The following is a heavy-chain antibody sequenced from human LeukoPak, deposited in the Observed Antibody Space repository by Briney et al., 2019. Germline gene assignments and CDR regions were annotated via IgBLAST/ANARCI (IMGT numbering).Heavy chain of an antibody. V-gene: IGHV1-69*01. CDR1: GGTFSSYA. Sequence: SVKVSCKASGGTFSSYATSWVRQAPGQGLEWMGGIIPIFGTANYAQKFQGRVTITADESTSTAYMELSSLRSEDTAVYYCARSSGGYSGYDYVPGYYYYGMDVWGQGTTVTVSS. CDR2: IIPIFGTA. D-gene: IGHD5-12*01. J-gene: IGHJ6*02. CDR3: ARSSGGYSGYDYVPGYYYYGMDV.